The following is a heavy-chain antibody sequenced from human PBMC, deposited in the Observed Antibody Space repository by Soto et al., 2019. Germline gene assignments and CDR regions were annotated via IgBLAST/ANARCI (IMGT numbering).Heavy chain of an antibody. Sequence: GESLKISCKGSGYSFTSYWIGWVRQMPGKGLEWMGIIYPGDSDTRYSPSFQGQVTISADKSISTAYLQWSSLKASDTAMYYCARRCSGGSCYYYYGMDVWGQGTTVTVSS. CDR2: IYPGDSDT. CDR1: GYSFTSYW. J-gene: IGHJ6*02. V-gene: IGHV5-51*01. D-gene: IGHD2-15*01. CDR3: ARRCSGGSCYYYYGMDV.